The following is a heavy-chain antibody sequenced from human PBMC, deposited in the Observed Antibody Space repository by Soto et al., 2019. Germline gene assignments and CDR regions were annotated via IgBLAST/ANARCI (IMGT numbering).Heavy chain of an antibody. CDR1: GFTFSSYA. J-gene: IGHJ4*02. Sequence: GVSLRLSCAASGFTFSSYAMSWVRQAPGKGLEWVSAISGSGGSTYYADSVKGRFTISRDNSRNTLYLQMNSLRAEDTAVYYCAKDSTSTIFGVVPNWGQGTLVTVSS. CDR2: ISGSGGST. V-gene: IGHV3-23*01. D-gene: IGHD3-3*01. CDR3: AKDSTSTIFGVVPN.